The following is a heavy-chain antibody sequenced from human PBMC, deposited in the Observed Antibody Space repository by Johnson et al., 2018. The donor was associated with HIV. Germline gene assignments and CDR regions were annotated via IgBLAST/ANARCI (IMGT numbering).Heavy chain of an antibody. Sequence: MLLVESGGGLVQPGGSLRLSCAASGFTVSSNYMSWVRQAPGKGLEWVSVIYSGGSTYYADSVKGRFTISRDNSKNTLYLQMNSLRAEDTAVYYCARATTPQDAFDSWGQGTMVTVSS. V-gene: IGHV3-66*01. D-gene: IGHD1-1*01. CDR3: ARATTPQDAFDS. CDR2: IYSGGST. CDR1: GFTVSSNY. J-gene: IGHJ3*02.